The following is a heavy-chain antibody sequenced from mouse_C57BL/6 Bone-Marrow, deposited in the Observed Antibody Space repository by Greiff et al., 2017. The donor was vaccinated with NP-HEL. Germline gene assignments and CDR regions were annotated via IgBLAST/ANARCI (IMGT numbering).Heavy chain of an antibody. J-gene: IGHJ2*01. Sequence: QVQLQQPGAELVKPGASVKMSCKASGYTFTSYWITWVKQRPGQGLAWIGDIYPGSGSTNYNEKFKSKATLTVDTSSSTAYMQLSSLTSEDSAVYYCARSYYGSSFSYYFDYWGQGTTLTVSS. CDR2: IYPGSGST. CDR1: GYTFTSYW. D-gene: IGHD1-1*01. V-gene: IGHV1-55*01. CDR3: ARSYYGSSFSYYFDY.